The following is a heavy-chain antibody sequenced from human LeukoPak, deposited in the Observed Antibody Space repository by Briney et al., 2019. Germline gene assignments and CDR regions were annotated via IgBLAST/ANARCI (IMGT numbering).Heavy chain of an antibody. D-gene: IGHD3-16*01. Sequence: GGSLRLSCAASGFTFSSYGMHWVRQAPGKGLEWVAFISYDGSNKYYADSVKGRFIISRDNSKNTLYLQMNSLKPEDTSLYYCTLRTPFDSWGQGTLVTVSS. CDR2: ISYDGSNK. V-gene: IGHV3-30*19. CDR3: TLRTPFDS. CDR1: GFTFSSYG. J-gene: IGHJ4*02.